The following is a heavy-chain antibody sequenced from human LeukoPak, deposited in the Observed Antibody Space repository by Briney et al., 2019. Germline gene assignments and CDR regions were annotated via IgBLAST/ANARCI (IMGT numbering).Heavy chain of an antibody. CDR1: GFDVGRNY. J-gene: IGHJ4*02. CDR3: ARDSSGYYSPIYYFDY. CDR2: ISYDGSNK. V-gene: IGHV3-30-3*01. D-gene: IGHD3-22*01. Sequence: PGGSLRLSCAASGFDVGRNYMTWVRQAPGKGLEWVAVISYDGSNKYYADTVKGRFTISRDNSKNTLYLQMNSLRAEDTAVYYCARDSSGYYSPIYYFDYWGQGTLVTVSS.